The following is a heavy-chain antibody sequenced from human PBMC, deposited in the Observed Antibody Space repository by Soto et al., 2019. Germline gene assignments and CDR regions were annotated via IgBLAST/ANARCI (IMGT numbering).Heavy chain of an antibody. Sequence: GESLKISCAASGFTFSDYYMSWIRQAPGKGLEWVSYISSSGSTIYYADSVKGRFTISRDNAKNSLYLQMNSLGAEDTAVYYCARGPRRTAAGTDAFDIWGQGTMVTVSS. CDR3: ARGPRRTAAGTDAFDI. CDR1: GFTFSDYY. D-gene: IGHD6-13*01. V-gene: IGHV3-11*01. CDR2: ISSSGSTI. J-gene: IGHJ3*02.